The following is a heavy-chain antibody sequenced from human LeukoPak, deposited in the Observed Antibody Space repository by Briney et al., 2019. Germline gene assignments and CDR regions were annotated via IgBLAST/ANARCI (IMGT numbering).Heavy chain of an antibody. CDR2: INPNSGGT. Sequence: ASVKLSCKASGYTFTGYYMHWVRQAPGQGLEWMGWINPNSGGTNYAQKFQGRVTMTRDTSISTAYIELSRLRSDDTAVYYCASSVPYSGSYYPADYWGQGTLVTVSS. CDR3: ASSVPYSGSYYPADY. D-gene: IGHD1-26*01. V-gene: IGHV1-2*02. J-gene: IGHJ4*02. CDR1: GYTFTGYY.